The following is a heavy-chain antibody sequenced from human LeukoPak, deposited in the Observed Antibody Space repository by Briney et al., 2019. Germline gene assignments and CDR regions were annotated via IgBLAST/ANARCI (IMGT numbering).Heavy chain of an antibody. CDR3: AKAKEELLTEDFDY. CDR2: ISGSGGST. V-gene: IGHV3-23*01. Sequence: GGPLRLSCAASGFTFSSYAMSWVRQAPGKGLEWVSAISGSGGSTYYADSVKGRFTISRDNSKNTLYLQMNSLRAEDTAVYYCAKAKEELLTEDFDYWGQGTLVTVSS. D-gene: IGHD1-26*01. CDR1: GFTFSSYA. J-gene: IGHJ4*02.